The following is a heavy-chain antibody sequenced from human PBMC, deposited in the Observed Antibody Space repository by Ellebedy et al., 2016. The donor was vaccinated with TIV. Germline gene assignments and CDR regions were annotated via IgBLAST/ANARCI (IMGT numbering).Heavy chain of an antibody. CDR3: ARFPLEWYIDH. J-gene: IGHJ4*02. Sequence: MPGGSLRLSCGVYDGSFRDYYWSWIRQPPGKGLEWIGEINHSGSTTYNPSLKSRVSMSVDTSTNQFSLKLTSVTAADTAVYSCARFPLEWYIDHWGRGILVTVSS. D-gene: IGHD3-3*01. CDR2: INHSGST. CDR1: DGSFRDYY. V-gene: IGHV4-34*01.